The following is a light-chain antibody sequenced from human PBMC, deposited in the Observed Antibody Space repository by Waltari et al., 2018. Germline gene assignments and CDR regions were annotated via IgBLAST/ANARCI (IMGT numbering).Light chain of an antibody. CDR2: GAA. V-gene: IGKV1-12*01. CDR3: QQTNSFPFT. Sequence: DIQMTQSPSYVSASVGDRVTITCRASQGLNIGLAWYQQKPGKAPKPLVYGAAPLQSGVPSRFSGSGSATEFSLTISSLQPEDFATYYCQQTNSFPFTFGPGTKVDIK. CDR1: QGLNIG. J-gene: IGKJ3*01.